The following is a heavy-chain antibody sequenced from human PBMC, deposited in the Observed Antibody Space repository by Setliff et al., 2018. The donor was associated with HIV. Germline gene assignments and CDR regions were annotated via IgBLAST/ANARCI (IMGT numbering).Heavy chain of an antibody. D-gene: IGHD2-2*01. Sequence: PGESLKISCAASGFSNSALHWVRQAPGKGLEWVGRIRSKANNYATEYGASVKGRFIISRDDSKNMAYLQMNSLRTEDTAVYYCTKVGYCSSASCYASDYWGQGTLVTVSS. J-gene: IGHJ4*02. CDR2: IRSKANNYAT. CDR1: GFSNSA. CDR3: TKVGYCSSASCYASDY. V-gene: IGHV3-73*01.